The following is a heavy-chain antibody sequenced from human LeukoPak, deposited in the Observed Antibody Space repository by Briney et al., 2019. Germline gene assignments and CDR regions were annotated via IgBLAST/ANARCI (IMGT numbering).Heavy chain of an antibody. CDR2: INPNSGGT. J-gene: IGHJ4*02. CDR3: ARDARFLEWAANNFVY. V-gene: IGHV1-2*02. Sequence: ASVKVSCKASGYTFTGYYMHWVRQAPGQGLEWMGWINPNSGGTNYAQKFQGRVTMTRDTSISTAYMELSRLRSDDTAVYYCARDARFLEWAANNFVYWGQGTLVTVSS. D-gene: IGHD3-3*01. CDR1: GYTFTGYY.